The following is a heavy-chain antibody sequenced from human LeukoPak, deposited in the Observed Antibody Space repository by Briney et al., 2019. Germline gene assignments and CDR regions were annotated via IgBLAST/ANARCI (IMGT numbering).Heavy chain of an antibody. J-gene: IGHJ4*02. V-gene: IGHV3-23*01. D-gene: IGHD3-10*01. CDR2: ISDSGGSA. CDR1: GITLSNYG. CDR3: AKRGIVIRAVIIVGFHKEAYYFDY. Sequence: GGSLRLSCAVSGITLSNYGMSWVRQAPGKGLEWVAGISDSGGSANYADSVKGRFTISRDDPKNTLYLQMNSLRAEDTAVYFCAKRGIVIRAVIIVGFHKEAYYFDYWGQGALVTVSS.